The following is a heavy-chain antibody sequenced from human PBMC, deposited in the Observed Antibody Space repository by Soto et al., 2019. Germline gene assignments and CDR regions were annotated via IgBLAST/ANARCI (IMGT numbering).Heavy chain of an antibody. Sequence: EVQLVESGGGLVKPGGSLRLSCAASGFTFSSYSMNWVRQAPGKGLEWVSSISSSSSYIYYADSVKGRFTISRDNAKNSLYLQMNSLRAEDTAVYYCARDNLGIAMAHNYYGMDVWGQGTTVTVSS. CDR2: ISSSSSYI. J-gene: IGHJ6*02. D-gene: IGHD6-19*01. CDR3: ARDNLGIAMAHNYYGMDV. CDR1: GFTFSSYS. V-gene: IGHV3-21*01.